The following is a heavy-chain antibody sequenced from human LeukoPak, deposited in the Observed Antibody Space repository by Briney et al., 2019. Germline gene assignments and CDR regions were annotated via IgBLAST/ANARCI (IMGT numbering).Heavy chain of an antibody. CDR1: GGTFSSYA. D-gene: IGHD3-22*01. J-gene: IGHJ6*02. CDR3: ARGNTYYYDSSGYYGRVEYYYGMDV. CDR2: IIPILGIA. V-gene: IGHV1-69*04. Sequence: SVKVSCKASGGTFSSYAISWVRQAPGQGLEWMGRIIPILGIANYAQKFQGRVTITADKSTSTAYMELSSLRSEDTAVYYCARGNTYYYDSSGYYGRVEYYYGMDVWGQGTTVTVSS.